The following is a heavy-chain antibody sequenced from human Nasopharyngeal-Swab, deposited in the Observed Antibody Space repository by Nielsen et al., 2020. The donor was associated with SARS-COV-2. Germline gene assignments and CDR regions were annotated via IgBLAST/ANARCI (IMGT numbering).Heavy chain of an antibody. J-gene: IGHJ4*02. Sequence: GGSLRLSCAASGFTFSSYSMNWVRQAPGKGLEWVSAISGSGGSTYYADSVKGRFTISRDNSKNTLYLQMNSLRAEDTAVYYCAKGISSGWSFFDYWGQGTLVTVSS. D-gene: IGHD6-19*01. CDR1: GFTFSSYS. V-gene: IGHV3-23*01. CDR3: AKGISSGWSFFDY. CDR2: ISGSGGST.